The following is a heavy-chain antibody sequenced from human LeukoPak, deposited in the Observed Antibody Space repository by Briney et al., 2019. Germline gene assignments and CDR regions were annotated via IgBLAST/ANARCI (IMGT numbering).Heavy chain of an antibody. Sequence: ASVKVSCKTSGYTFTDYYMHWVRQAPGQGLEWMGWINPNTGGTSSAQKFQGRVTMSRDTAITTVYMEVSWLTSDDTAIYYCARADRLHGGPYLIGPWGQGTLVSVSS. CDR3: ARADRLHGGPYLIGP. CDR1: GYTFTDYY. D-gene: IGHD2-21*01. V-gene: IGHV1-2*02. CDR2: INPNTGGT. J-gene: IGHJ5*02.